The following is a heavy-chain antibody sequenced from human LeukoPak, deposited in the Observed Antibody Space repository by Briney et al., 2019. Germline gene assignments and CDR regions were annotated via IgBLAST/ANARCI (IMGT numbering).Heavy chain of an antibody. V-gene: IGHV3-23*01. Sequence: PGGSLRLSCAASGFTFSSYAMSWFRQAPGKGLEWVSASSGSGGSTYYADSVKGRFTISRDNSKNTLYLQTNSLRAEDTAVYYCAKDAPVNIVVVPAANSWGQGTLVTVSS. D-gene: IGHD2-2*01. CDR2: SSGSGGST. CDR3: AKDAPVNIVVVPAANS. CDR1: GFTFSSYA. J-gene: IGHJ4*02.